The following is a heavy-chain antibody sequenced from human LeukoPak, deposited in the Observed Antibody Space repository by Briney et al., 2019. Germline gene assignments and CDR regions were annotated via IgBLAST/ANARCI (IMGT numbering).Heavy chain of an antibody. J-gene: IGHJ4*02. Sequence: ASVKVSCKASGYTFTSYGISWVRQAPGHGLEWMGMISAYNVNAEYAQKFQGRVSMTTDTTTNTAFLELTSLRSDDTAVYYCAKENGNWGTFDYWGQGTLVTVSS. CDR1: GYTFTSYG. D-gene: IGHD7-27*01. CDR3: AKENGNWGTFDY. CDR2: ISAYNVNA. V-gene: IGHV1-18*01.